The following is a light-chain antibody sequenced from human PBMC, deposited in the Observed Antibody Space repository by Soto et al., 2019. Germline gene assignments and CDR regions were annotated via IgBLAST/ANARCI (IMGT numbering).Light chain of an antibody. CDR3: QQRTNWPLT. CDR1: QRVGSS. V-gene: IGKV3-11*01. CDR2: DAS. Sequence: EIVLTQSPATLSLSPGERATLSCRASQRVGSSLAWYQQKPGQAPRLLIYDASTRATGIPARFSGSGSGTDSSLSISRREPEHFAVYCCQQRTNWPLTFGGGTKVEIK. J-gene: IGKJ4*01.